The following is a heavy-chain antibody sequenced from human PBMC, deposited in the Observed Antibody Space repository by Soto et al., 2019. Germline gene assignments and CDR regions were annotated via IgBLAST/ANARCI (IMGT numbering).Heavy chain of an antibody. CDR3: ARDTVYSSSWYLDY. Sequence: QVQLVESGGGVVQPGRSLRLSCAASGFTFSSYAMHWVRQAPGKGLEWVAVISYDGSNKYYADSVKGRFTISRDNSKNTLYLQMNSLRAEDTAVYYCARDTVYSSSWYLDYWGQGTLVTVSS. V-gene: IGHV3-30-3*01. CDR2: ISYDGSNK. D-gene: IGHD6-13*01. J-gene: IGHJ4*02. CDR1: GFTFSSYA.